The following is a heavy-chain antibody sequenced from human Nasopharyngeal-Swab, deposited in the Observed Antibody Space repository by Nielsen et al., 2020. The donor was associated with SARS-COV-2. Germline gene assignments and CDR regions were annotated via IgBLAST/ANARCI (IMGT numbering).Heavy chain of an antibody. CDR3: ARVGGATVPLSTFDI. CDR2: IYAGDTT. CDR1: GFAVSTNF. D-gene: IGHD1-26*01. V-gene: IGHV3-53*01. J-gene: IGHJ3*02. Sequence: GESLQISCAASGFAVSTNFLTWVRQAPGRGLEWVSVIYAGDTTHYADSVKGRFAISRDDSKNTLYLQMNSLRAEDTALYFCARVGGATVPLSTFDIWGPGTMVIVSS.